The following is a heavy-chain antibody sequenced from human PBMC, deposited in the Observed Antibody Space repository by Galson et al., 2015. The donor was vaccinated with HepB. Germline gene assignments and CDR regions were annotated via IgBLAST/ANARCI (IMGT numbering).Heavy chain of an antibody. V-gene: IGHV6-1*01. J-gene: IGHJ6*03. CDR2: TYYRSKWYN. CDR1: GDSVSSNSAA. Sequence: CAISGDSVSSNSAAWNWIRQSPSRGLEWLGRTYYRSKWYNDYAVSVKSRITINPDTSKNQFSLQLSSVTAADTAVYYCARDHPYYYYMDVWGKGTTVTVSS. CDR3: ARDHPYYYYMDV.